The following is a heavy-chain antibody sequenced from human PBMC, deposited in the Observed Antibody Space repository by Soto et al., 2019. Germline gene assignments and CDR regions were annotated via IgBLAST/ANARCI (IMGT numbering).Heavy chain of an antibody. V-gene: IGHV3-23*01. CDR3: TKAPKAAATNNWFDP. J-gene: IGHJ5*02. CDR1: GFTFSSYA. Sequence: PGGPLRLSCAAPGFTFSSYAMSWVRQAPGKGLEWVSGISGSGGSTYYADSVKGRFPISRDNSKNTLYLEMNSLRAEDTAVYYCTKAPKAAATNNWFDPWGQGTLVTVSS. D-gene: IGHD6-13*01. CDR2: ISGSGGST.